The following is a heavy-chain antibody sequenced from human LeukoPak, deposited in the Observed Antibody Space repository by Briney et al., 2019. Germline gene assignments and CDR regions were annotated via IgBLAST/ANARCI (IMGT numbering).Heavy chain of an antibody. CDR2: TNTDGSST. CDR3: YGGNADH. CDR1: GFTFSTYV. D-gene: IGHD4-23*01. Sequence: GGSLRLSCAASGFTFSTYVMNWVRHAREKGLVWVSCTNTDGSSTRYADSVKGRFTISRDNAKNTLFLQMNSLRAEDTAVYYCYGGNADHWGQGTLVTVSS. V-gene: IGHV3-74*01. J-gene: IGHJ1*01.